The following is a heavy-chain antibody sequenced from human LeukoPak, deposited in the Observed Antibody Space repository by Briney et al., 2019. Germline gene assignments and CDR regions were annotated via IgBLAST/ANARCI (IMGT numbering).Heavy chain of an antibody. J-gene: IGHJ4*02. D-gene: IGHD6-13*01. V-gene: IGHV4-61*05. CDR1: GGSISSSSYY. CDR2: IYYSGST. CDR3: AGQNPAAAGQGLDY. Sequence: SETLSLTCTVSGGSISSSSYYWGWIRQPPGKGLEWVGYIYYSGSTNYNPSLKSRVTISVDTSKNQFSLKLSSVTAADTAVYYCAGQNPAAAGQGLDYWGQGALVTVSS.